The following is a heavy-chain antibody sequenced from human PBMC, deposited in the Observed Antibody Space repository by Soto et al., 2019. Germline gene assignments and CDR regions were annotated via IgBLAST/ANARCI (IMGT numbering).Heavy chain of an antibody. CDR1: GGSFSGYY. D-gene: IGHD3-22*01. CDR2: INHSGST. V-gene: IGHV4-34*01. CDR3: ARSRDSSGYYNRFAP. Sequence: VQLQQWGAGLLKPSETLSLTCAVYGGSFSGYYWCWIRQSQGKGLDWIGEINHSGSTNYNPSLKSRITISVDTSKYQYSLNLSSVTAADSSVYYGARSRDSSGYYNRFAPWVQGTLVTVSS. J-gene: IGHJ5*02.